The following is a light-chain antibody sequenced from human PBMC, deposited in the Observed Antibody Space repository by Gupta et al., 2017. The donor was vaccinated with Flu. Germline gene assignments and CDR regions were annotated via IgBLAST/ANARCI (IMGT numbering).Light chain of an antibody. Sequence: SLCERATINCKSSQSILYSPNSKYYLAWYQQRTGPPSKLLVDCAHTRESGVPDRFSGTGSGTDFTLTISSLQAEDVAFYYCQQYYGSPLTFGGGTKVEIK. CDR2: CAH. V-gene: IGKV4-1*01. CDR1: QSILYSPNSKYY. J-gene: IGKJ4*01. CDR3: QQYYGSPLT.